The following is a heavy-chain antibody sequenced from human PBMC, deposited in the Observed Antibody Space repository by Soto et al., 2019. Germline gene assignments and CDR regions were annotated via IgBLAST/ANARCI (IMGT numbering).Heavy chain of an antibody. Sequence: ASVKVSCKTSGYTFTSYDMHWVQQAPGQGLEWMGIINPSGGSTSYAQKFQGGVTMTRDTSTSTVYMELSSLRSEDTAVYYCARDLGSYGPGMDVWGQGTTVTVSS. CDR1: GYTFTSYD. V-gene: IGHV1-46*01. J-gene: IGHJ6*02. CDR2: INPSGGST. CDR3: ARDLGSYGPGMDV. D-gene: IGHD5-18*01.